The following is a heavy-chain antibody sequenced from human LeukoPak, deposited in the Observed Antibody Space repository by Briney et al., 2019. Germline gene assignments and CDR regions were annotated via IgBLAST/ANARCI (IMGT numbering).Heavy chain of an antibody. V-gene: IGHV3-23*01. J-gene: IGHJ4*02. D-gene: IGHD6-19*01. CDR2: ISGSGGST. CDR3: AKDQYFELLGDY. CDR1: GFTFSSYA. Sequence: GGSLRLSCAASGFTFSSYAMSWVRQAPGKGLEWVSAISGSGGSTYYADSVKGRFTISRDNFKNTLYLQMNSLRAEDTAVYYCAKDQYFELLGDYWGQGTLVTVSS.